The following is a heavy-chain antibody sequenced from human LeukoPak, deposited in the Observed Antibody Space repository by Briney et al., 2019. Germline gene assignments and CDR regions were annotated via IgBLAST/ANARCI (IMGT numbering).Heavy chain of an antibody. CDR1: VYTFTSYA. J-gene: IGHJ3*02. V-gene: IGHV1-3*01. CDR2: MNAGNGNT. Sequence: ASLRVSFKASVYTFTSYAMHWVRQAPGQTLEWMEWMNAGNGNTQYSQKFQGRVTITRDTTASTAYMELSSLRSDDTAVYYCARDIIIVEGDAFDIWGQGTMVTVSS. CDR3: ARDIIIVEGDAFDI. D-gene: IGHD3-16*02.